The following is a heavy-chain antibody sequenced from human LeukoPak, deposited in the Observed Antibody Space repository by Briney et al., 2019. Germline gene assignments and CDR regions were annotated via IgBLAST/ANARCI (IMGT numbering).Heavy chain of an antibody. CDR3: ARHGGAAAAIDY. CDR2: IYYSGTT. Sequence: SETLSLTCTVSGGFVSSSSYFWGWIRQPPGKGLEWIGSIYYSGTTCYNPSLKSRITISVDTSKNQFSLKLSSVTAADTAVYYCARHGGAAAAIDYWGQGTLVTVSS. J-gene: IGHJ4*02. CDR1: GGFVSSSSYF. V-gene: IGHV4-39*01. D-gene: IGHD6-13*01.